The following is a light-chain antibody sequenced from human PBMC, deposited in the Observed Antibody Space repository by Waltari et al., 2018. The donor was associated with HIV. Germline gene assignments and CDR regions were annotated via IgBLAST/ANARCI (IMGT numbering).Light chain of an antibody. J-gene: IGKJ5*01. Sequence: EIVLTQSPGTLSLSPGERATLSCRASQSVSSRYLAWYHQKPGQAPRVLIYGASNRATGIPDRFSGSGSGTDFTLTISTLEPEDFAVYYCQQYGSSPPSTFGQGTRLDFK. CDR1: QSVSSRY. CDR2: GAS. CDR3: QQYGSSPPST. V-gene: IGKV3-20*01.